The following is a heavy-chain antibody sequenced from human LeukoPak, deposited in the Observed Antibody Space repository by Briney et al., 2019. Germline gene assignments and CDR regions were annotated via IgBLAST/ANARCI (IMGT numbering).Heavy chain of an antibody. CDR3: AREGDGYTSYGMDV. D-gene: IGHD5-24*01. Sequence: GGSLRLSCAGSGFTFSSYAMTWVRQAPGKGLEWVSGISGSGVNTYYADSVKGRFTISRDNAKNSLYLQMNSLRAEDTAVYYCAREGDGYTSYGMDVWGQGTTVTVSS. J-gene: IGHJ6*02. CDR1: GFTFSSYA. V-gene: IGHV3-23*01. CDR2: ISGSGVNT.